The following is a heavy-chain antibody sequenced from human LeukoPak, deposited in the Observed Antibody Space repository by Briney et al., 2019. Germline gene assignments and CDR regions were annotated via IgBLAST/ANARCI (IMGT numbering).Heavy chain of an antibody. CDR3: ARGYYDFWSGSYYYGMDV. Sequence: GGSLRLSCAASGFTFSSYWMHWVRQAPGKGLVWVPRINSDGSSTSYADSVKGRFTISRDNAKNTLYLQMNSLRAEDTAVYYCARGYYDFWSGSYYYGMDVWGQGTTVTVS. CDR2: INSDGSST. J-gene: IGHJ6*02. V-gene: IGHV3-74*01. CDR1: GFTFSSYW. D-gene: IGHD3-3*01.